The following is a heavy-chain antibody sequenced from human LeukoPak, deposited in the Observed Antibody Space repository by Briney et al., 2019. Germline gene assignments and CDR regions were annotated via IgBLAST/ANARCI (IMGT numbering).Heavy chain of an antibody. Sequence: SETLSLTCTVSGGSISSYYWSWIRQPPGKGLEWIGYIYTSGSTNYNPSLKSRVTISVDTSKNPFSLKLSSVTAADTAVYYCARIRYDAADYWGQGTLVTVSS. D-gene: IGHD3-3*01. J-gene: IGHJ4*02. CDR1: GGSISSYY. CDR2: IYTSGST. V-gene: IGHV4-4*09. CDR3: ARIRYDAADY.